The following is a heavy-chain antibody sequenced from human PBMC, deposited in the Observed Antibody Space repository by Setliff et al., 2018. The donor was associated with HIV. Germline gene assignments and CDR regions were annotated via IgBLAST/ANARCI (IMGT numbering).Heavy chain of an antibody. D-gene: IGHD1-26*01. V-gene: IGHV1-18*01. CDR1: GYTFTSYG. J-gene: IGHJ4*02. Sequence: ASVKVSCKASGYTFTSYGITWVRQAPGQGLEWMGWISAYNGNTKYAQKFQDRVTMTTDTSTNTAYMELRSLRSADTAVYYCASGDTTDMYYFDYWGQGTLVTVSS. CDR2: ISAYNGNT. CDR3: ASGDTTDMYYFDY.